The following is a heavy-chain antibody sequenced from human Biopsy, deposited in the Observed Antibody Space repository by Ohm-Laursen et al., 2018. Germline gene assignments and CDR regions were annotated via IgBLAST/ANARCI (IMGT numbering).Heavy chain of an antibody. Sequence: ASVKASCKLSGYTFTSYYLHWVRQAPGQGLEWKGRINPNNDNTAYAQKFQGRITMTKDTSTSTVYMDLSSLTFDDSAVYYCARGPRGLVVITTTALYFDYWGQGNLVTVSS. CDR1: GYTFTSYY. J-gene: IGHJ4*02. V-gene: IGHV1-46*01. CDR3: ARGPRGLVVITTTALYFDY. CDR2: INPNNDNT. D-gene: IGHD3-22*01.